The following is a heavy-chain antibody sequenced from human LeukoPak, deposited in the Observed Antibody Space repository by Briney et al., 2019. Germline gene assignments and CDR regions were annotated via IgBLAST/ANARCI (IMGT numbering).Heavy chain of an antibody. CDR3: ARVPDTSGYFYYFDY. J-gene: IGHJ4*02. CDR2: ISYSGGT. V-gene: IGHV4-59*01. D-gene: IGHD3-22*01. CDR1: GASISTYY. Sequence: SETLSLTCTVSGASISTYYWGWIRQPPEKRPEWIGHISYSGGTNYNPSLKSRVTISMDTSKNQFSLNLNSVTGADTAVYYCARVPDTSGYFYYFDYWGRGTLVTVSS.